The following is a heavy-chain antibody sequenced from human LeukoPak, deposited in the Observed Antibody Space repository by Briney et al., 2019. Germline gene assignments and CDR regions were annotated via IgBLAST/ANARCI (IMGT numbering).Heavy chain of an antibody. CDR2: ISYDGSNK. V-gene: IGHV3-30*18. CDR3: AKTGINGGNVDTAMVTEFDY. D-gene: IGHD5-18*01. Sequence: PGRSLRLSCAASGFTFSSYGMHWVRRAPGKGLEWVAVISYDGSNKYYADSVKGRFTISRDNSKNTLYLQMNSLRAEDTAVYYCAKTGINGGNVDTAMVTEFDYWGQGTLVTVSS. CDR1: GFTFSSYG. J-gene: IGHJ4*02.